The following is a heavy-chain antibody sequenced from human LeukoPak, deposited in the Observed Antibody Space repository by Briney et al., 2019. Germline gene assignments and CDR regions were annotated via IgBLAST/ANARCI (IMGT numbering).Heavy chain of an antibody. CDR1: GGSMRSYY. CDR2: IYYSGST. Sequence: SETLSLTCTVSGGSMRSYYWSWIRQPPGKGLEWIGYIYYSGSTIYNPSLKSRVTISVDTSKKQLSLKLRSVTAADTAVYYCARDQRGDSAYDFDYWGQGILVTVSS. CDR3: ARDQRGDSAYDFDY. V-gene: IGHV4-59*01. J-gene: IGHJ4*02. D-gene: IGHD5-12*01.